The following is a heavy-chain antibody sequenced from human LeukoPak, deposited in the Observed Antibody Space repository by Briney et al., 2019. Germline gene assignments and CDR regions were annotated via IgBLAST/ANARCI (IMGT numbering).Heavy chain of an antibody. CDR3: ARSDYYDSRSWGFDI. V-gene: IGHV3-74*01. J-gene: IGHJ3*02. Sequence: GGSLRLSCAASGFTFSSYWMHWVRQAPGKGLVWVSRINSDGSSTSYADSVKGRFTISRDNSKNTLFLQMNSLRAEDTAVYYCARSDYYDSRSWGFDIWGQGTMVTVSS. D-gene: IGHD3-22*01. CDR1: GFTFSSYW. CDR2: INSDGSST.